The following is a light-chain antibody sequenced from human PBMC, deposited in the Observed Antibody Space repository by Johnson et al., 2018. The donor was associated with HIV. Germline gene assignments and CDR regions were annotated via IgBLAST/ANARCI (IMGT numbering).Light chain of an antibody. CDR1: SSNIGNNY. Sequence: QAVLTQPPSVSAAPGQKVTISCSGSSSNIGNNYVPWYQQLPGTAPKLLIYDTNRRPPGVPDRFSGSKSGTSATLCITGLQTGDEDDYFCGTWDNSLRTAFFGTGTKVTVL. J-gene: IGLJ1*01. CDR2: DTN. CDR3: GTWDNSLRTAF. V-gene: IGLV1-51*01.